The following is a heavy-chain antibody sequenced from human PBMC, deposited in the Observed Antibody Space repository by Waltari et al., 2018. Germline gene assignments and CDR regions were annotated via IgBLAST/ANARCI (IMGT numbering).Heavy chain of an antibody. CDR1: GGSFSGYY. Sequence: QVQLQQWGAGLLKPSETLSLTCAVYGGSFSGYYWSWIRQPPGKGLEWIGEINHSGSTNYNPSLKSRVTISVDTSKNHFSLKLSSVTAADTAVYYCARRAGADYYYMDVWGKGTTVTVSS. J-gene: IGHJ6*03. CDR3: ARRAGADYYYMDV. D-gene: IGHD3-10*01. CDR2: INHSGST. V-gene: IGHV4-34*01.